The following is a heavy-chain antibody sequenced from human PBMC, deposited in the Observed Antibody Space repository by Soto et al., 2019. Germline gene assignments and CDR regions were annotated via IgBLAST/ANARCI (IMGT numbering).Heavy chain of an antibody. Sequence: SETLSLTCAVSGGCITSSGYSWGWIRQPPGQGLNWIGYMYHSGNTYYNPPLKGRVTNSLDPSRNQFSLRLNSVTAADTAVYFCASSKYDVVAGSVWFDPWGQGTLVTVSS. J-gene: IGHJ5*02. V-gene: IGHV4-30-2*01. CDR3: ASSKYDVVAGSVWFDP. D-gene: IGHD2-21*01. CDR2: MYHSGNT. CDR1: GGCITSSGYS.